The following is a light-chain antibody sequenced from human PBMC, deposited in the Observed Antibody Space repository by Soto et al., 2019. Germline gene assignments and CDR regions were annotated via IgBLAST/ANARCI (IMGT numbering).Light chain of an antibody. CDR3: SSYTSSIS. Sequence: QSALTQPASVSGSPGQSITISCTGTSSDVGGYNYVSWYQQHPGKAPKLMXXXXXXXXXXXXXXXXXSKSGNTASLTISGLXXEDXADYYCSSYTSSISFGGGTKLTVL. V-gene: IGLV2-14*01. CDR2: XXX. CDR1: SSDVGGYNY. J-gene: IGLJ2*01.